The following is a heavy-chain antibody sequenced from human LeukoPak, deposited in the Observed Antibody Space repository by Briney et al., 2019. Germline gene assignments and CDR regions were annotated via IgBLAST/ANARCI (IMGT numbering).Heavy chain of an antibody. D-gene: IGHD6-19*01. CDR2: ISSSGSTI. CDR1: GFTFSSYE. CDR3: ASMGIAVAGGNFDY. V-gene: IGHV3-48*03. Sequence: GGSLGLSCAASGFTFSSYEMNWVRQAPGKGLEWVSYISSSGSTIYYADSVKGRFTISRDNAMNSLYLQMNSLRAEDTAVYYCASMGIAVAGGNFDYWGQGTLVTVSS. J-gene: IGHJ4*02.